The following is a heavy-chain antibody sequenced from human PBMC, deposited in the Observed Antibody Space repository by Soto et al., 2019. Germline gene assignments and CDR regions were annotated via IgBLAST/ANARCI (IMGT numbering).Heavy chain of an antibody. Sequence: LRLWVEASVFAFSTYSIDGVRQPPGKGLEWLAAIWYDGTQKYYADSVKGRFIISRDNSKKTLYLEMNSLRAENTAVYYCARAGGTTVTGLWHFDSWGQGTLVSVSS. J-gene: IGHJ4*02. CDR3: ARAGGTTVTGLWHFDS. CDR1: VFAFSTYS. D-gene: IGHD4-17*01. V-gene: IGHV3-33*01. CDR2: IWYDGTQK.